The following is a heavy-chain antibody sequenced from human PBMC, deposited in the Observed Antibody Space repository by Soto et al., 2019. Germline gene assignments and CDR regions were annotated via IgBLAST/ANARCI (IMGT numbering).Heavy chain of an antibody. Sequence: GGSLRLSCAASGFTFSSYAMHWVRQAPGKGLEWVAVISYDGSNKYYADSVKGRFTISRDNSKNTLYLQMNSLRAEDTAVYYCARDLWYSYGYIRVDYWGQGTLVTVSS. J-gene: IGHJ4*02. CDR3: ARDLWYSYGYIRVDY. CDR2: ISYDGSNK. V-gene: IGHV3-30-3*01. D-gene: IGHD5-18*01. CDR1: GFTFSSYA.